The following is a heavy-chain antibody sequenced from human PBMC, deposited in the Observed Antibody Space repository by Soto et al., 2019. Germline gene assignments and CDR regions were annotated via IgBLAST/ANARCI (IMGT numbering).Heavy chain of an antibody. CDR3: ARAGFTMVRGVHKRGFYFDY. CDR1: GGTFSSYA. CDR2: IIPIFGTA. J-gene: IGHJ4*02. D-gene: IGHD3-10*01. V-gene: IGHV1-69*01. Sequence: QVQLVQSGAEVKKPGSSVKVSCKASGGTFSSYAISWVRQAPGQGLEWMGGIIPIFGTANYAQKFQGRVTITADESTSTAYMELSSLRSEDTAVYYCARAGFTMVRGVHKRGFYFDYWGQGTLVTVSS.